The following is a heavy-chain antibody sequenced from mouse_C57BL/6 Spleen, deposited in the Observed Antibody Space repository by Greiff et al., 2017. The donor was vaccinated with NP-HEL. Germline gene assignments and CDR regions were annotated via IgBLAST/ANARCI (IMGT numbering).Heavy chain of an antibody. CDR2: IDPETGGT. CDR1: GYTFTDYE. Sequence: QVQLQQSGAELVRPGASVTLSCKASGYTFTDYEMHWVKQTPVHGLEWIGAIDPETGGTAYNQKFKGKAILTADKSSSTAYMELRSLTSEDSAGYYCTRGGDYDRVCYFDYWGQGTTLTVSS. CDR3: TRGGDYDRVCYFDY. J-gene: IGHJ2*01. V-gene: IGHV1-15*01. D-gene: IGHD2-4*01.